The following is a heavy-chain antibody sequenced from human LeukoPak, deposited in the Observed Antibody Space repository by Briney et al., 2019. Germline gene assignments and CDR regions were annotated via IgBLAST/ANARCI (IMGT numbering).Heavy chain of an antibody. CDR3: ARETYYYDSSGYYEIDY. V-gene: IGHV4-59*01. Sequence: PSETLSLTCTVSGGSISSYYWSWIRQPPGKGLEWIGYIYYSGSTNYNPSLKSRVTISVDTSKNQFSLKLSSVTAADTAVYYCARETYYYDSSGYYEIDYWGQGTLVTVSS. J-gene: IGHJ4*02. CDR1: GGSISSYY. CDR2: IYYSGST. D-gene: IGHD3-22*01.